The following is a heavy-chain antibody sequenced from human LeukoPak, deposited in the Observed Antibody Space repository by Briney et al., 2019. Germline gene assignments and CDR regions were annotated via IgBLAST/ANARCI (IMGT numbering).Heavy chain of an antibody. V-gene: IGHV2-5*01. D-gene: IGHD3-9*01. CDR3: AHLVVTIDWRSYFDY. J-gene: IGHJ4*02. CDR2: IYYNDDK. CDR1: DFSLSTPGMG. Sequence: SGPTLVKPTQTLTLTCTFSDFSLSTPGMGAGWIRQPPGKALEWLAFIYYNDDKRYSPSLRSRLTITRDTSKNQVVLAMTNMDPVDTATYYCAHLVVTIDWRSYFDYWGQGALVTVSS.